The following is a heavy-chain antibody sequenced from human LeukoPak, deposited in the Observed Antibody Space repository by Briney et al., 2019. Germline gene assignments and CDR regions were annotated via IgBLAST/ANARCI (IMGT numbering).Heavy chain of an antibody. CDR2: IYYSGST. CDR3: ARDRYSSSFDI. V-gene: IGHV4-59*11. J-gene: IGHJ3*02. Sequence: SETLSLTCTVSGGSISSHYWSWIRQPPGKGLEWIGYIYYSGSTNYNPSLKSRVTISVDTSKNKFSLKLSSVTAADTAVYYCARDRYSSSFDIWGQGTMVTVSS. D-gene: IGHD6-6*01. CDR1: GGSISSHY.